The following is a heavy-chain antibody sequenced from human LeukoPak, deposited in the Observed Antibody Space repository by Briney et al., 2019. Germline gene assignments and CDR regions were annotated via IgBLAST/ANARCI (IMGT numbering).Heavy chain of an antibody. V-gene: IGHV4-59*01. J-gene: IGHJ4*02. D-gene: IGHD1-26*01. CDR1: GGSINIYS. Sequence: PSETLSLTCTVSGGSINIYSWSWIRQPPGKGLEWIGYMSSSGSADYNTSLESRVTISLDTSTNQFSLKLSSVTAADTAIYYCARRVGNKVDYWGQGTLVTVSS. CDR3: ARRVGNKVDY. CDR2: MSSSGSA.